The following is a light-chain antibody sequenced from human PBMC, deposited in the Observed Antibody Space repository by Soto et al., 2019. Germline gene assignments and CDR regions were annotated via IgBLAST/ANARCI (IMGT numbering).Light chain of an antibody. CDR3: QQSYSTPPT. Sequence: ETVLRQSPGTLSLSPGDRATLSCRASQTVGTNAVVWFQQKPGQAPRLVMYQTSARATGIPDRFSGSGSGTDFTLTISSLQPEDFATYYCQQSYSTPPTFGGGTKVEIK. V-gene: IGKV3-20*01. CDR2: QTS. J-gene: IGKJ4*01. CDR1: QTVGTNA.